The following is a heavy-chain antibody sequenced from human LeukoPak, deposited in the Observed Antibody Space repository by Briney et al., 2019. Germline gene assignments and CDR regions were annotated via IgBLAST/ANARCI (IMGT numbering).Heavy chain of an antibody. V-gene: IGHV3-48*03. CDR1: GFTFSSYE. D-gene: IGHD2-21*02. J-gene: IGHJ4*02. CDR3: ARVIPGDSDLDY. Sequence: GGSLRLSCAASGFTFSSYEMNWVRQAPGKGLEGVSYISSSGSTIYYADSVKGRFTISRYNAKNSLYLQMNSLRAEDTAVYYCARVIPGDSDLDYWGQGTLVTVSS. CDR2: ISSSGSTI.